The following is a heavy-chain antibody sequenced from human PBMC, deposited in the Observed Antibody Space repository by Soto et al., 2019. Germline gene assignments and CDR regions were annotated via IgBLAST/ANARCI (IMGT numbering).Heavy chain of an antibody. D-gene: IGHD3-22*01. CDR1: GYTFTGYY. J-gene: IGHJ2*01. CDR3: ARGKGNYYDSSGYYYIDWYFDL. Sequence: QVQLVQSGAEVKKPGASVKVSCKASGYTFTGYYMHWVRQAPGQGLEWMGWINPNSGGTNYAQKFQGRDTMTRDTSISTAYMELSRLRSDDTAVYYCARGKGNYYDSSGYYYIDWYFDLWGRGTLVTVSS. CDR2: INPNSGGT. V-gene: IGHV1-2*02.